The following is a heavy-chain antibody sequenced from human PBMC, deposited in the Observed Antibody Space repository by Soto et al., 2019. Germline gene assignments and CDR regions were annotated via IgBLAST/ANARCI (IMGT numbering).Heavy chain of an antibody. D-gene: IGHD5-12*01. Sequence: ASVKVSCKASGYTFTSYGVSWVRQAPGQGLEWVAWISAYNGDVNFAQSVQDRVTMTTDTSTSTGYIELRSLRSDDTAVYYCARADIVATRTLDYWGQGTLVTVSS. CDR1: GYTFTSYG. CDR2: ISAYNGDV. CDR3: ARADIVATRTLDY. V-gene: IGHV1-18*01. J-gene: IGHJ4*02.